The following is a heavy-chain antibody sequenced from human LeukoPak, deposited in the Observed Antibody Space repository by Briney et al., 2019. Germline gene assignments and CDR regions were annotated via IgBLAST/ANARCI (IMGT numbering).Heavy chain of an antibody. CDR3: ARDVGARLPGY. CDR1: GYSISSGYY. D-gene: IGHD6-6*01. CDR2: IYHSGNS. J-gene: IGHJ4*02. Sequence: SETLSLTCTVSGYSISSGYYWGWIRQPPGKGLEWIGEIYHSGNSNYNPSLKSRVTISVDKSRNQFSLKLSSVTAADTALYYCARDVGARLPGYWGQGILVTVSS. V-gene: IGHV4-38-2*02.